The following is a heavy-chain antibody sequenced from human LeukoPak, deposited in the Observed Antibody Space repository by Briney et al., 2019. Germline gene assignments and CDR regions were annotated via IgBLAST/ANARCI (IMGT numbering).Heavy chain of an antibody. J-gene: IGHJ6*03. D-gene: IGHD6-19*01. CDR3: ARDKRVAVAGTYIYYYYMDV. CDR2: IFYSGST. Sequence: SETLSLTCTVSGGSISSSSYYWGWIRQPPGKGLEWIGTIFYSGSTYYNPSLKSRVTISVDTSKNQFSLKLSSVTAADTAVYYCARDKRVAVAGTYIYYYYMDVWGNGTTVTISS. V-gene: IGHV4-39*07. CDR1: GGSISSSSYY.